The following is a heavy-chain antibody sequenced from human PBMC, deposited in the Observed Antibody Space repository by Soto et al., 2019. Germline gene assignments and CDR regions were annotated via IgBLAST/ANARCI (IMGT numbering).Heavy chain of an antibody. J-gene: IGHJ3*02. V-gene: IGHV3-7*01. CDR2: IKQDGSEK. CDR3: ARDLRLGDAFDI. D-gene: IGHD6-19*01. Sequence: LSLTCAASGFTFSSYWMSWVRQAPGKGLEWVANIKQDGSEKYYVDSVKGRFTISRDNAKNSLYLQMNSLRAEDTAVYYCARDLRLGDAFDIWGQGTMVTVSS. CDR1: GFTFSSYW.